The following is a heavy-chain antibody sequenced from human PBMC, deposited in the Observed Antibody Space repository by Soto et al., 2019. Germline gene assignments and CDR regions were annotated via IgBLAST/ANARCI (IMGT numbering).Heavy chain of an antibody. D-gene: IGHD3-16*01. CDR3: ARDPAWGTYNWFDP. CDR2: IYYSGST. V-gene: IGHV4-59*01. Sequence: KPSETLSLTCTVSGGSISSYYWSWIRQPPGKGLEWIGYIYYSGSTNYNPSLKSRVTISVDTSKNQFSLKLSSVTAADTAVYYCARDPAWGTYNWFDPWGQGTLVTVSS. J-gene: IGHJ5*02. CDR1: GGSISSYY.